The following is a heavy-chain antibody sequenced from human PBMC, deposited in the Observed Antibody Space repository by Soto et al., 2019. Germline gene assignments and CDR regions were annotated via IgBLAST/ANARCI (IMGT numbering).Heavy chain of an antibody. V-gene: IGHV4-59*08. D-gene: IGHD6-19*01. CDR3: ASPGIAVAASYYYYYGMDV. Sequence: TSETLSLTCTVSGGSISSYYWSWIRQPPGKGLEWIGYIYYSGSTNYNPSLKSRVTISVDTSKNQFSLKLSSVTAADTAVYYCASPGIAVAASYYYYYGMDVWGQGTTVTVSS. CDR2: IYYSGST. J-gene: IGHJ6*02. CDR1: GGSISSYY.